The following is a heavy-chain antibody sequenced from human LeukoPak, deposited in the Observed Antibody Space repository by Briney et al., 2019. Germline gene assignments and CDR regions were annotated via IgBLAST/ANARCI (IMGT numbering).Heavy chain of an antibody. CDR1: GDSVSRYY. CDR2: MFYGGTN. Sequence: SETPSLTCTVSGDSVSRYYWSWIRQPPGKGLEWIGYMFYGGTNNYNPSLKSRVTLSVDTSKNQFSLKLSSVTAADTAVYYCARTRIYDSGGKFDPWGQGTVLTISS. J-gene: IGHJ5*02. V-gene: IGHV4-59*08. D-gene: IGHD3-22*01. CDR3: ARTRIYDSGGKFDP.